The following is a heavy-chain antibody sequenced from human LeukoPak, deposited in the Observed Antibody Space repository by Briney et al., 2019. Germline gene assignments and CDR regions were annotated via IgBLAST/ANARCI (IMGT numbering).Heavy chain of an antibody. CDR3: AKELLSSPTAEDAFDI. J-gene: IGHJ3*02. CDR2: ISYDGSTK. Sequence: GMSLRLSCAASGFSFSRYGMHWVPQAPGKGLGVVAVISYDGSTKYYADSVRGRFTLSRDNSKNTLYLQMNSPRAEDTAVYYCAKELLSSPTAEDAFDIWGQGTMVTVSS. V-gene: IGHV3-30*18. CDR1: GFSFSRYG. D-gene: IGHD1-14*01.